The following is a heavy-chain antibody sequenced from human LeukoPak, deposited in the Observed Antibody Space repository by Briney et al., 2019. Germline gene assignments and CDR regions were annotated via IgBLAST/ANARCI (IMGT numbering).Heavy chain of an antibody. D-gene: IGHD6-13*01. J-gene: IGHJ5*02. Sequence: ASVKVSCKVSGYTLTELSMHWVRQAPGKGLEWMGVFDHEDGETIYAQKFQGRVTMTEDTSTDTAYMELSSLRSEDTAVYYCARDRVEIGYSSSWGNWFDPWGQGTLVTVSS. CDR3: ARDRVEIGYSSSWGNWFDP. V-gene: IGHV1-24*01. CDR1: GYTLTELS. CDR2: FDHEDGET.